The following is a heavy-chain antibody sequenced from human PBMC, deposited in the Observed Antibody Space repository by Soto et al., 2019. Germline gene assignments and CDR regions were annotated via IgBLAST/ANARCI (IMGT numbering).Heavy chain of an antibody. D-gene: IGHD3-9*01. CDR1: GGTFSSYA. V-gene: IGHV1-69*01. Sequence: QVQLVQSGAEVKKPGSSVKVSCKASGGTFSSYAISWVRQDPGQGLEWMGGIIPIFGTANYAQKFQGRVTITADESTSKAYMELSSLRSEATAVYYCASWGRYFDWLPPGPVNWGQGTLVTVSS. J-gene: IGHJ4*02. CDR3: ASWGRYFDWLPPGPVN. CDR2: IIPIFGTA.